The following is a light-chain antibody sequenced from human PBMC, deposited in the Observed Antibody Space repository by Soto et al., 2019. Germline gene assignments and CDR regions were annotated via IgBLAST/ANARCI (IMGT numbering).Light chain of an antibody. CDR3: LQYGSSPPAYT. CDR1: QYVSGSY. Sequence: ESVLTQSPGTLSLSPGDSATLSCRASQYVSGSYFAWYQQKPGQAPRLLIYGTSSRATGIPDRFSGSGSGTDFTLTINRLEPEDFAVYYCLQYGSSPPAYTFGQGTKLEIK. J-gene: IGKJ2*01. V-gene: IGKV3-20*01. CDR2: GTS.